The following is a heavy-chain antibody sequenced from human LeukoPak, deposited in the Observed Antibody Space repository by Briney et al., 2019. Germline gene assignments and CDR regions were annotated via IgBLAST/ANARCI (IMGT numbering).Heavy chain of an antibody. J-gene: IGHJ4*02. CDR1: GFPFSMYW. CDR3: ARVWDRDD. V-gene: IGHV3-7*05. D-gene: IGHD1-26*01. Sequence: PGGSLRLSCAASGFPFSMYWLSWVRQAPGKGLEWVANIKQDGSEKYYVDSVKGRFTISRDNAKHSLYLQMNSRRVEQTGVYYFARVWDRDDWGQGTLVTVSS. CDR2: IKQDGSEK.